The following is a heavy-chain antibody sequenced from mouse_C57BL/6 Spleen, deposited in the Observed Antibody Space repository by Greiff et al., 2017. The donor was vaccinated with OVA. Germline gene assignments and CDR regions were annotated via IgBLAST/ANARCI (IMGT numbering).Heavy chain of an antibody. V-gene: IGHV2-5*01. Sequence: VQLVESGPGLVQPSQSLSITCTVSGFSLTSYGVHWVRQSPGKGLEWLGVIWRGGSTDYNAAFMSRLSITKDNSKSQVFFKMNSLQADDTAIYYCAKNRGYGDWYFDVWGTGTTVTVSS. CDR1: GFSLTSYG. CDR2: IWRGGST. CDR3: AKNRGYGDWYFDV. J-gene: IGHJ1*03. D-gene: IGHD2-2*01.